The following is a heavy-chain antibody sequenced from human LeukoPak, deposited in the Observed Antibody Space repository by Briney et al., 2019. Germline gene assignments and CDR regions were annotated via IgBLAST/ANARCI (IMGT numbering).Heavy chain of an antibody. V-gene: IGHV4-59*01. J-gene: IGHJ4*02. D-gene: IGHD6-19*01. Sequence: PSETLSLTGTVSGGSISGYYWSWIRQPPGKGLEWIGYIYYSGTTNYNPSLKSRLTISVDTSKNQFSLRLNSVTAADTAVYFCARGDITVAGNFDSWGQGTLVTVSS. CDR2: IYYSGTT. CDR3: ARGDITVAGNFDS. CDR1: GGSISGYY.